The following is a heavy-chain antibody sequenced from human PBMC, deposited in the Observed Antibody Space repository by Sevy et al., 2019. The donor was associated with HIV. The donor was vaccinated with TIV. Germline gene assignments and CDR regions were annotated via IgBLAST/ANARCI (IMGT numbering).Heavy chain of an antibody. Sequence: SETLSLTCTVSGGSINNDHWNWIRQPPGKGLEWIGYVYYTGGTNYNPSLKNRVTISVDRTKNQFSLRPTSVTAADTAVYYCARRNDFDIWGQGTMVTVSS. CDR1: GGSINNDH. J-gene: IGHJ3*02. V-gene: IGHV4-59*08. CDR3: ARRNDFDI. CDR2: VYYTGGT.